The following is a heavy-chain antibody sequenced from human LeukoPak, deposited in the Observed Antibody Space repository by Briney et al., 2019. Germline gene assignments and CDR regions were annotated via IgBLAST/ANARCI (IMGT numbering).Heavy chain of an antibody. Sequence: SETLSLTCAVSGYSISSGYYWGWIRQPPGKGLEWIGSIYYSGSTYYNPSLKSRVTISVDTSKNQFSLKLSSVTAADTAVYYCARQGGDGYNYYWGQGTLVTVSS. J-gene: IGHJ4*02. CDR2: IYYSGST. D-gene: IGHD5-24*01. V-gene: IGHV4-38-2*01. CDR3: ARQGGDGYNYY. CDR1: GYSISSGYY.